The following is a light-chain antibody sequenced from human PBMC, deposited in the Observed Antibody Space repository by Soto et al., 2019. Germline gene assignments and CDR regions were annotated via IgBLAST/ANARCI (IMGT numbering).Light chain of an antibody. CDR2: TAS. Sequence: EFVLTQSPGTLSLSPGERATLSCRASQSVNSALAWYQQKPGQAPRLLIYTASTRATGIPARFSGGGSGTEFTLTISSLQSEEFAVYYCEQYWMWPPTFGQGTKVDI. CDR3: EQYWMWPPT. CDR1: QSVNSA. V-gene: IGKV3-15*01. J-gene: IGKJ1*01.